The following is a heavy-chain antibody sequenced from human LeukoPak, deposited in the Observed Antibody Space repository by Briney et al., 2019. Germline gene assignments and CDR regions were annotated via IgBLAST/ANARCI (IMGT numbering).Heavy chain of an antibody. CDR3: LREYTYGRFVH. V-gene: IGHV6-1*01. CDR1: GDSVSSDNAA. CDR2: TYYRSKWSN. D-gene: IGHD3-10*01. Sequence: QTLSLTCAISGDSVSSDNAAWNWISQSASGGLEWLARTYYRSKWSNDYAVSVKSRITIHPDTPKNQLSLQLTSLTPEDTAVYYCLREYTYGRFVHWGEGALLSVSS. J-gene: IGHJ4*02.